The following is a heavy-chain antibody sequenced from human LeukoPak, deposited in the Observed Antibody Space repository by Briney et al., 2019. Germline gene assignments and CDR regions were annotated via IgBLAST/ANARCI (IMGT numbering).Heavy chain of an antibody. D-gene: IGHD3-22*01. J-gene: IGHJ4*02. CDR1: GGTFSSYA. V-gene: IGHV1-69*01. CDR3: ARVRAPIYYYDSSGYFTFDY. CDR2: IIPIFGTA. Sequence: GSSVKVSCKASGGTFSSYAISWVRQAPGQGLEWMGGIIPIFGTANYAQKFQGRVTITADESTSTAYMELSSLRSEDTAVYYCARVRAPIYYYDSSGYFTFDYWGQGTLVTVSS.